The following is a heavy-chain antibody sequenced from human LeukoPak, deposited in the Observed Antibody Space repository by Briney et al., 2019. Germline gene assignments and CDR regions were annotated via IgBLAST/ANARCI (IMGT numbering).Heavy chain of an antibody. J-gene: IGHJ4*02. Sequence: GGSLRLSCAASGFTFSSYAMHWVRQAPGKGLEWVAVISYDGSNKYYADSVKGRFTISRDNAKNTVYLEMNSLRAEDTAVYYCVRGQLWSYYHDYWGQGTLVTVSS. CDR3: VRGQLWSYYHDY. CDR2: ISYDGSNK. CDR1: GFTFSSYA. V-gene: IGHV3-30-3*01. D-gene: IGHD5-18*01.